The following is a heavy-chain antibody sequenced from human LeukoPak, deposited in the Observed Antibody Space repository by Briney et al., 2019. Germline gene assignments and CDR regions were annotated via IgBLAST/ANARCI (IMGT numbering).Heavy chain of an antibody. CDR2: IYPGDSDT. Sequence: GESLKISCKGSGYSFTSYWIGWARQMPGKGLEWMGIIYPGDSDTRYSPSFQGQVTISADKSISTAYLQWSSLKASDTAMYYCARQGCSSTSCRNWFDPWGQGTLVTVSS. CDR1: GYSFTSYW. CDR3: ARQGCSSTSCRNWFDP. D-gene: IGHD2-2*01. J-gene: IGHJ5*02. V-gene: IGHV5-51*01.